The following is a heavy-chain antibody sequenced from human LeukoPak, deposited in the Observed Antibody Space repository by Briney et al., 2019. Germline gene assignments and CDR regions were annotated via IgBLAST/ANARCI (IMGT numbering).Heavy chain of an antibody. D-gene: IGHD2-8*01. CDR3: SRENGAFSPFGY. J-gene: IGHJ4*02. V-gene: IGHV4-4*02. CDR2: ISLTGLT. CDR1: GGSISNTNW. Sequence: SETLSLTCGVSGGSISNTNWWSWVRQPPGRGLEWIGEISLTGLTHYNPSLESRVTVSLDKSKNQLSLNLTSVTATDTAVYYCSRENGAFSPFGYWGQGTLVTVLS.